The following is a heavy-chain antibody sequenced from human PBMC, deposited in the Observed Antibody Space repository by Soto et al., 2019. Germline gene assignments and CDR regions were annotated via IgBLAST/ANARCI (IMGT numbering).Heavy chain of an antibody. CDR2: INHSGST. J-gene: IGHJ4*02. Sequence: QVQLQQWGAGLLKPSETLSLTCAVYGGSFSGYYWSWIRQPPGKGLEWIGEINHSGSTNYNPSLKSRVTISVDTSKNQFSLKLSSVTAADTAVYYCARGLGPRITIFGVVPPHFDYWGQGTLVTVSS. V-gene: IGHV4-34*01. D-gene: IGHD3-3*01. CDR1: GGSFSGYY. CDR3: ARGLGPRITIFGVVPPHFDY.